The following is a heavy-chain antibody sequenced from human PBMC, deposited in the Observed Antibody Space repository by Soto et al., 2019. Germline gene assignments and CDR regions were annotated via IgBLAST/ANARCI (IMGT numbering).Heavy chain of an antibody. Sequence: SVKVSCKASGGTFSSYAISWVRQAPGQGLEWMGGIIPIFGTANYAQKFQGRVTITADESTSTAYMELSSLRSEDTAVYYCASWYYYGSGTYYYYGMDVWGQGTTVTVSS. CDR1: GGTFSSYA. CDR3: ASWYYYGSGTYYYYGMDV. J-gene: IGHJ6*02. V-gene: IGHV1-69*13. CDR2: IIPIFGTA. D-gene: IGHD3-10*01.